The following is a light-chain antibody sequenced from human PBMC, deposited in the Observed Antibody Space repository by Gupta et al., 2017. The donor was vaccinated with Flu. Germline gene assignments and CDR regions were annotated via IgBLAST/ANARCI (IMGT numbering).Light chain of an antibody. J-gene: IGLJ3*02. V-gene: IGLV4-69*01. CDR3: QSWGTGPVV. Sequence: QLVLTQSPSASASLGASVTLTGTLSSVHSTYAIAWHQQQPEKGPRYLMTVKSDGTYNTGDGIPHRFSGSSSGAQRYLTISSLQSEDEADYYCQSWGTGPVVFGGGTKLTVL. CDR1: SVHSTYA. CDR2: VKSDGTY.